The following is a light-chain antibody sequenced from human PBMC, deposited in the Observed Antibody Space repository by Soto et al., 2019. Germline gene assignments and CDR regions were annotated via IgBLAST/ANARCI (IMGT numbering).Light chain of an antibody. V-gene: IGLV2-14*01. Sequence: QSALTQPASVSGSPGQSITISCTGTSSDVGDYNYVSWYQQHPGKAPKLMIYEVSNRPSGVSNRFSGSKSGNTASLTISGLQAEDEADYYCSSYTSSSFWVFGGGTQLTVL. CDR3: SSYTSSSFWV. CDR1: SSDVGDYNY. J-gene: IGLJ3*02. CDR2: EVS.